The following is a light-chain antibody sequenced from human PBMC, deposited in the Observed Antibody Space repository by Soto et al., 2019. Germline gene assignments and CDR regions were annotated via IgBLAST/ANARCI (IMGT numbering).Light chain of an antibody. CDR3: QQFNSYPLLFT. V-gene: IGKV1-9*01. CDR1: QGINSY. J-gene: IGKJ3*01. CDR2: ATS. Sequence: DIPLTQSPYFLSASVGDRVTITCRASQGINSYLAWYQQTPGKAPKLLIYATSTLQTGVPSRFSGSGSGTEFTLTISSLQPEDFATYYCQQFNSYPLLFTFGPGTRVEIK.